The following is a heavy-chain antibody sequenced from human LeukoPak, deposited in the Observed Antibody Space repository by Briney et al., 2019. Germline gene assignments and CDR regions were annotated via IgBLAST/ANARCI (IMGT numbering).Heavy chain of an antibody. CDR1: GFTFSSYA. CDR2: ISYDGSNK. Sequence: SGGSLRLSCAASGFTFSSYAMHWVRQAPGKGLEWVAVISYDGSNKYYADSVKGRFTISRDNSKNTLYLQMNSLRAEDTAVYYCARVPRSYYYYYYMDVWGKGTTVTVSS. CDR3: ARVPRSYYYYYYMDV. J-gene: IGHJ6*03. V-gene: IGHV3-30-3*01.